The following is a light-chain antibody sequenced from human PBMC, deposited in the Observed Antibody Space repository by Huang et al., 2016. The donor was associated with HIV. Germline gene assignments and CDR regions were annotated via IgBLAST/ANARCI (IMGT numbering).Light chain of an antibody. Sequence: IALRQSPGTLSLSPGDRATLPCWAGATVSRNLLAWYQQKPGQAPRLLIYAASTRATGVPDRFSGSASGTDFTLTISRLEPEDFAMYYCQQYGSSPWTFGQGTKVEIK. CDR3: QQYGSSPWT. J-gene: IGKJ1*01. CDR1: ATVSRNL. CDR2: AAS. V-gene: IGKV3-20*01.